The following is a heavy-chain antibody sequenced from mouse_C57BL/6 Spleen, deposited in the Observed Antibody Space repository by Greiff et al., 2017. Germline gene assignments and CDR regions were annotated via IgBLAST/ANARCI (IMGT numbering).Heavy chain of an antibody. V-gene: IGHV1-80*01. Sequence: VQLQQSGAELVKPGASVKISCKASGYAFRSYWMNWVQQRPGKGLEWIGQIYPGDGDTNYNGKFKGKATLTADKSSSTAYMQLSSLTSEDSAVYFCARAYDGYYFFDYWGQGTTLTVSS. CDR2: IYPGDGDT. CDR1: GYAFRSYW. D-gene: IGHD2-3*01. CDR3: ARAYDGYYFFDY. J-gene: IGHJ2*01.